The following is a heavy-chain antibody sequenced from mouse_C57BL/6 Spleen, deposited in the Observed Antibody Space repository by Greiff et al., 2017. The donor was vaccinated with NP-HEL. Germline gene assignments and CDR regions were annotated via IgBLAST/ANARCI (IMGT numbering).Heavy chain of an antibody. CDR1: GFTFSDYY. Sequence: DVHLVESGGGLVQPGGSLKLSCAASGFTFSDYYMYWVRQTPEKRLEWVAYISNGGGSTYYPDTVKGRFTISRDNAKNTLYLQMSRLKSEDTAMYYCARLYGSSYFDVWGTGTTVTVSS. D-gene: IGHD1-1*01. CDR2: ISNGGGST. V-gene: IGHV5-12*01. CDR3: ARLYGSSYFDV. J-gene: IGHJ1*03.